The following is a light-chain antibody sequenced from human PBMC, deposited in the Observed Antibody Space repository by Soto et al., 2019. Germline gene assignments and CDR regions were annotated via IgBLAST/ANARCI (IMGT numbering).Light chain of an antibody. CDR1: QSVNNN. Sequence: MTQSPATLSESPGERATLSCRASQSVNNNLAWYQQKLGQAPRVLIYGASTRATGIPARFTGSGSGTEFILTITSLQSEDSAVYYCQEYNTWPWTFGQGTKVDIK. CDR3: QEYNTWPWT. CDR2: GAS. V-gene: IGKV3-15*01. J-gene: IGKJ1*01.